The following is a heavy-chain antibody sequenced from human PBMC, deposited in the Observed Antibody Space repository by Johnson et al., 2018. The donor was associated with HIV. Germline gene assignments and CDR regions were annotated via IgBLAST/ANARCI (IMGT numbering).Heavy chain of an antibody. V-gene: IGHV3-20*04. J-gene: IGHJ3*02. Sequence: VQLVESWGGVVRPGGSLRLSCAGSGFTFDDYGMNWVRQAPGKGLEWVSDISWNGGSTGYADSVKGRFTISRDNAKNSLYLQMNSLRAEDTALYYCAREILTDYDDSSDAFDIWGQGTMVTVSS. CDR1: GFTFDDYG. CDR2: ISWNGGST. D-gene: IGHD3-22*01. CDR3: AREILTDYDDSSDAFDI.